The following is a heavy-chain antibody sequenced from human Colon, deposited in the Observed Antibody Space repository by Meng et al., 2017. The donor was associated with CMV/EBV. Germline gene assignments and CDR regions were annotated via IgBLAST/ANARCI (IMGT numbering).Heavy chain of an antibody. D-gene: IGHD3-10*01. J-gene: IGHJ5*02. CDR3: ARDRDISPRFWFDP. CDR2: INTYKGDT. V-gene: IGHV1-18*01. Sequence: KASGYSFTNYGINWVRQAPGQGLEWMGWINTYKGDTTYAQKLQGRVTMTTDTSTSTAYMELRSLRSDDTAMYYCARDRDISPRFWFDPWGQGTLVTVSS. CDR1: GYSFTNYG.